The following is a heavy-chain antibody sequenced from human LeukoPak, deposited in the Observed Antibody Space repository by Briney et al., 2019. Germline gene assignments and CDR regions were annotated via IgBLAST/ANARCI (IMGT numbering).Heavy chain of an antibody. CDR2: INHSGST. CDR1: GGSFSGYY. D-gene: IGHD1-26*01. Sequence: PSETLSLTCAVYGGSFSGYYWSWIRQPPGKGLEWIGEINHSGSTNYNPSLKSRVTISVDTSKNQFSLKLSSVTAADTAVYYCARVIVGATTVTFDIWGQGTMVTVSS. J-gene: IGHJ3*02. V-gene: IGHV4-34*01. CDR3: ARVIVGATTVTFDI.